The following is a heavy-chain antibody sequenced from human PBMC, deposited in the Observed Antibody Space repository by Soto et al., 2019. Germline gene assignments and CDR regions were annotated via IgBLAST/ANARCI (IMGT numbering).Heavy chain of an antibody. CDR2: INAGNGNT. CDR3: AIGGRVVAGTNFWDTASDI. D-gene: IGHD6-19*01. CDR1: AYNFTTYP. V-gene: IGHV1-3*01. Sequence: GASVKVSCKASAYNFTTYPIHWARQAPGQRLESMGWINAGNGNTEYSQKLQGRVTITSDTSASISYMELSSLKSEDTAAYYCAIGGRVVAGTNFWDTASDIWGQGTMVTVSS. J-gene: IGHJ3*02.